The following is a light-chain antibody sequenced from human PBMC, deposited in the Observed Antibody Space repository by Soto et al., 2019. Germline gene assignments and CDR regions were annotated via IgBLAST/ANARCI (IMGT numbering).Light chain of an antibody. CDR3: SSYVGRNKVV. V-gene: IGLV2-8*01. CDR2: EVT. J-gene: IGLJ2*01. CDR1: SSDVGGYNF. Sequence: QSALTQPPSASGSPGQSVTISCTGTSSDVGGYNFVSWYQQHPGKAPKLMIYEVTKRPSGVPDRFSGSKSGNTASLTVSGLQAEDEADYYCSSYVGRNKVVFGGGTKLTVL.